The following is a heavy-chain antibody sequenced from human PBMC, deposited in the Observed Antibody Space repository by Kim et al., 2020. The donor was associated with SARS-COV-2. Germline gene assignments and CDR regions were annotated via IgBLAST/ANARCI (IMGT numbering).Heavy chain of an antibody. CDR2: ISGNARNT. Sequence: GGSLRLSCAASGFTFINYVMTWVRQAPGKGLEWVSGISGNARNTYYADSVKGRFTISRDNSRNMVYLQMNSLRAEDTAVYYCAKDLTWSNAPCYFDYWGQGTPVTVSS. J-gene: IGHJ4*02. V-gene: IGHV3-23*01. CDR1: GFTFINYV. CDR3: AKDLTWSNAPCYFDY. D-gene: IGHD3-16*01.